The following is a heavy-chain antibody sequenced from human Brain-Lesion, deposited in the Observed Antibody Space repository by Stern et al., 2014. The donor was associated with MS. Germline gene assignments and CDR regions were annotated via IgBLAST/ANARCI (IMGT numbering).Heavy chain of an antibody. V-gene: IGHV3-66*02. D-gene: IGHD4-17*01. CDR3: ARDRVTTVTTYYFDS. Sequence: EVQLLESGGGLVQPGGSLRLSCAASGFTVSNYYMSWVRQAPGKGLEWVSIIYTRGKTYYADSVRGRFVISRDKSKSTLYLQMDSLRPEDTAVYYCARDRVTTVTTYYFDSWGQGTRVTVSS. CDR1: GFTVSNYY. J-gene: IGHJ4*02. CDR2: IYTRGKT.